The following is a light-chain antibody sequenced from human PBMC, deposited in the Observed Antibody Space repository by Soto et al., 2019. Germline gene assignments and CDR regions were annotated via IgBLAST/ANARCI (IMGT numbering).Light chain of an antibody. CDR1: SSDIGGYNY. CDR2: DVS. V-gene: IGLV2-14*01. CDR3: SSYTSSNTLL. J-gene: IGLJ2*01. Sequence: QSALTQPASVSGFAGQSITISCTGTSSDIGGYNYVSWYQQDPGKAPKLMIYDVSYRPSGVSNRFSGSKSGNTASLTISGLQAEDEAAYYCSSYTSSNTLLFGGGTKLTVL.